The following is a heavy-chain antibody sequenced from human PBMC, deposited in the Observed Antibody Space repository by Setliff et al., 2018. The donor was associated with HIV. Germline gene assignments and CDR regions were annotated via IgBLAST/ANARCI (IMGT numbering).Heavy chain of an antibody. CDR1: GYYFTTFW. Sequence: GESLKISCKGSGYYFTTFWIAWVRQMPGKGLEWMGFIYPGDSHTTYSPSFQGQVTISVDTSVSTAYLQWSSLKASDTAIYYCASHPXXNAFDIWGLGTMVTVSS. CDR2: IYPGDSHT. J-gene: IGHJ3*02. V-gene: IGHV5-51*01. CDR3: ASHPXXNAFDI.